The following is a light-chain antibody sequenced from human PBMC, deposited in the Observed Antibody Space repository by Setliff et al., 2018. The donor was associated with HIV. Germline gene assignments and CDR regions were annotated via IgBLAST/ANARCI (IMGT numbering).Light chain of an antibody. Sequence: QSALTQPASVSGSPGQSITTSCTGTTSDVGGYNYVSWYQQHPGKAPKLIIYEVKNRPSGVSNRFSGSKSGNTASLTISRLQAEDEADYYCSSYAITNTLPFGTGTKVTVL. CDR2: EVK. CDR1: TSDVGGYNY. V-gene: IGLV2-14*01. CDR3: SSYAITNTLP. J-gene: IGLJ1*01.